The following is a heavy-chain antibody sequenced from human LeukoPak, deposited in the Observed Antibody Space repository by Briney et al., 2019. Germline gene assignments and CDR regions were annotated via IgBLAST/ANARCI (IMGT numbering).Heavy chain of an antibody. CDR3: ARGIAVAGAFDY. Sequence: GGSLRLSCAASGFSFSSYWMCWVRQAPGKGLEWVANIKQDGSEKNYVDSVMGRFTISRDNAKNSLYLQMNSLRAEDTAVYYCARGIAVAGAFDYWGQGTLVTVSS. J-gene: IGHJ4*02. CDR2: IKQDGSEK. CDR1: GFSFSSYW. D-gene: IGHD6-19*01. V-gene: IGHV3-7*02.